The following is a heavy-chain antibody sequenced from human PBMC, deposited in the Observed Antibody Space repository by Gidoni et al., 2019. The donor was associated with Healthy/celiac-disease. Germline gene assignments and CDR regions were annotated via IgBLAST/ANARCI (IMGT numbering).Heavy chain of an antibody. V-gene: IGHV1-69*01. CDR3: ARGGRYYDFWSGGAGMDV. CDR1: GGPFRSYA. CDR2: IIPICGTE. Sequence: VQLVQSGAEVLKPGSSVKVSCRASGGPFRSYAISWLRHGPGQGLGGMGGIIPICGTENYAQKFQGRVTSTADESTSTAYMELSSLRSEDTAVYYCARGGRYYDFWSGGAGMDVWGQKDHGHRLL. D-gene: IGHD3-3*01. J-gene: IGHJ6*04.